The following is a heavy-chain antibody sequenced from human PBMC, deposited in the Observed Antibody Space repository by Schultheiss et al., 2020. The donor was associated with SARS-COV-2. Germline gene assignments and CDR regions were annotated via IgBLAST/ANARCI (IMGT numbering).Heavy chain of an antibody. CDR3: ARTGPNYCSSTSCYSDWFDP. CDR2: IYYSGST. Sequence: SETLSLTCAVSGYSISSGYYWGWIRQPPGKGLEWIGSIYYSGSTYYNPSLKSRVTISVDTSKNQFSLKLSSVTAADTAVYYCARTGPNYCSSTSCYSDWFDPWGQGTLVTVSS. CDR1: GYSISSGYY. D-gene: IGHD2-2*02. J-gene: IGHJ5*02. V-gene: IGHV4-38-2*01.